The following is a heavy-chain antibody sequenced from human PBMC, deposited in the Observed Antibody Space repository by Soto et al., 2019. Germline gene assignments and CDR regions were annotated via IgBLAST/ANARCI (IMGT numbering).Heavy chain of an antibody. Sequence: GRSLRLSCAASGFTFTRYSMNWVRQAPGKGLEWVSSISSTTNYIYYGDSIKGRLTISRDNAKNSLYLEMNSLRAEDTAVYYCARESEDLTSNFDYWGQGTLVTVSS. CDR2: ISSTTNYI. J-gene: IGHJ4*02. CDR3: ARESEDLTSNFDY. CDR1: GFTFTRYS. V-gene: IGHV3-21*06.